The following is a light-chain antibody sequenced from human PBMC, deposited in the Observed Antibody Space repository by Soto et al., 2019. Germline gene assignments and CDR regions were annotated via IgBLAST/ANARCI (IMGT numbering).Light chain of an antibody. J-gene: IGKJ1*01. CDR3: QQYGSSPWT. CDR2: GAS. CDR1: QSVSSSY. Sequence: EIVLTQSPGPLSLSPGERATLSCRASQSVSSSYLAWYQQKPGQAPRLLIYGASNRATGIPDRFSGSGSGTDFTLTISRLEPEDFAVYYCQQYGSSPWTFGQGTKVDIK. V-gene: IGKV3-20*01.